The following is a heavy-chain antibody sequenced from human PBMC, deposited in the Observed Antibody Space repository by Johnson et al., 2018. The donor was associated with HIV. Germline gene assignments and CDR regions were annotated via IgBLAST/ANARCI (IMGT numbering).Heavy chain of an antibody. J-gene: IGHJ3*02. Sequence: VQLVESGGGVVQPGMSLRLSCAASGFTFSSYAMHWVRQAPGKGLEWVSGISGNSGSIGYADSVKGRFTISRDNAKNSLYLQMNSLRAEDTALYYCARVRGGRENAFDIWGQGTKVTVSS. V-gene: IGHV3-9*01. D-gene: IGHD1-26*01. CDR3: ARVRGGRENAFDI. CDR2: ISGNSGSI. CDR1: GFTFSSYA.